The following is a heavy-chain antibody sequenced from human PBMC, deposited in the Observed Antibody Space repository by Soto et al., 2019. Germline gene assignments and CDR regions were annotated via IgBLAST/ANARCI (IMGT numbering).Heavy chain of an antibody. CDR2: ISSSSSYI. Sequence: GGSLRLSCAASGFTFSSYSMNWVRQAPGKGLEWVSSISSSSSYIYYADSVKGRFTISRDNAKNSLYLQMNSLRAEDTAVYYCARDQYYDFWSGSPLDVWGKGTTVTVSS. CDR3: ARDQYYDFWSGSPLDV. J-gene: IGHJ6*04. V-gene: IGHV3-21*01. D-gene: IGHD3-3*01. CDR1: GFTFSSYS.